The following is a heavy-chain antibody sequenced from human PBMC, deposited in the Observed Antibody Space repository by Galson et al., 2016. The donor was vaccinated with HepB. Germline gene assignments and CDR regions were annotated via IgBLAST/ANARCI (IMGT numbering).Heavy chain of an antibody. J-gene: IGHJ4*02. CDR1: GGTFNSYA. CDR2: IIPLFGTA. V-gene: IGHV1-69*13. Sequence: SVKVSCKASGGTFNSYAISWVRQAPGQGLEWMGGIIPLFGTANYARKFQGRVTITADESTSTVYMELSSLRFEDTAVYYCARRKFSSSWFDYWGQGTLVTVSS. D-gene: IGHD6-13*01. CDR3: ARRKFSSSWFDY.